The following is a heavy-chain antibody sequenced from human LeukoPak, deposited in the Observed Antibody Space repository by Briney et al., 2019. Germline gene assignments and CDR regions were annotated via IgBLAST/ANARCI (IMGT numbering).Heavy chain of an antibody. D-gene: IGHD6-19*01. CDR1: GGSISSSSDY. V-gene: IGHV4-39*01. CDR3: ARNIRYSSGLNWFDP. Sequence: PSETLSLTCTVSGGSISSSSDYWGWIRQPPGKGLEWIGSIHYSGSTYYNPSLKSRVTISVDTSKKQCSPKLSSVTAADTAVYYCARNIRYSSGLNWFDPWGQGTLVTVSS. CDR2: IHYSGST. J-gene: IGHJ5*02.